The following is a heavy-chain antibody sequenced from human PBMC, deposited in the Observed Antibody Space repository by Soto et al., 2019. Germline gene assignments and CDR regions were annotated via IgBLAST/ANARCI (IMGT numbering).Heavy chain of an antibody. CDR1: GGSISSYY. CDR2: IYYSGST. CDR3: ARDRFLGENYYYGMDV. J-gene: IGHJ6*02. Sequence: SETLSLTCTVSGGSISSYYWSWIRQPPGKGLEWIGYIYYSGSTNYNPSLKSRVTISVDTSKNQFSLKLSSVTAADTAVYYCARDRFLGENYYYGMDVWGQGTTVTVSS. V-gene: IGHV4-59*01. D-gene: IGHD3-3*01.